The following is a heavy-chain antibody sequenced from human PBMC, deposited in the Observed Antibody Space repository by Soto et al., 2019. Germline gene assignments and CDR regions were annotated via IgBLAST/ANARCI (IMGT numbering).Heavy chain of an antibody. D-gene: IGHD5-18*01. CDR3: AKGYSYGVLEPLGY. Sequence: EVQLVESGGGLVQPGRSLRLSCAASGFAFDDYAMHWVRQAPRKGLEWVSGISWNSGIIDYADSVKGRFTISRDNAKNSLYLQMNSLRAEDTALYYCAKGYSYGVLEPLGYWGQGTLVTVSS. CDR1: GFAFDDYA. CDR2: ISWNSGII. J-gene: IGHJ4*02. V-gene: IGHV3-9*01.